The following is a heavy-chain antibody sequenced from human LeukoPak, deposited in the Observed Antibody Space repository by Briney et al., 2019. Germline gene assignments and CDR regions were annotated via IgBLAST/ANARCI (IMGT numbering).Heavy chain of an antibody. D-gene: IGHD3-22*01. Sequence: SGGSLRLSCAASGFTFSSYAMTWVRQAPGKGLEWVSGISGSGGSTNYADSVRGQFTISRDNSKNTLYLQTNSLRAEDTAVYYCAKEGSYYHSSAHYYDRPFDFWGQGTLVTVSS. CDR2: ISGSGGST. J-gene: IGHJ4*02. CDR3: AKEGSYYHSSAHYYDRPFDF. V-gene: IGHV3-23*01. CDR1: GFTFSSYA.